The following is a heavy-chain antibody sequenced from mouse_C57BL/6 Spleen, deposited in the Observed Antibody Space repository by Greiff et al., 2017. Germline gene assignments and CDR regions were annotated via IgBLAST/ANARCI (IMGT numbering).Heavy chain of an antibody. Sequence: VQLQQPGAELVRPGSSVKLSCKASGYTFTSYWMHWVKQRPIQGLEWIGNIDPSDSETHYNQKFKDKATLTVDKSSSTAYMQLSSLTSEDSAVYYGARSAGERDYFDYWGQGTTLTVSS. CDR1: GYTFTSYW. CDR2: IDPSDSET. CDR3: ARSAGERDYFDY. D-gene: IGHD1-2*01. J-gene: IGHJ2*01. V-gene: IGHV1-52*01.